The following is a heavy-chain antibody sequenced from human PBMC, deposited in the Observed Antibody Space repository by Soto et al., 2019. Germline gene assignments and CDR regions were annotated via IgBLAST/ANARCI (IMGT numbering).Heavy chain of an antibody. CDR3: ARPAATTFLYYQNGLDV. D-gene: IGHD4-4*01. V-gene: IGHV1-46*02. CDR2: INPSGGRT. Sequence: ASRRVCCEGSGYRFNTYYMQWVRQAPGQGLEWMGTINPSGGRTAYAQKLQGRLTMTRDTSTGTVYMELRSLTSEDTAVYYCARPAATTFLYYQNGLDVWGQGTTVTVS. J-gene: IGHJ6*02. CDR1: GYRFNTYY.